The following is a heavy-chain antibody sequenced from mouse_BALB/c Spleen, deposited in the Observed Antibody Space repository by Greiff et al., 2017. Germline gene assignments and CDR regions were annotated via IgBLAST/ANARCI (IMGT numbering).Heavy chain of an antibody. CDR3: AREGTATSYYYAMDY. CDR1: GDSITSGY. CDR2: ISYSGST. D-gene: IGHD1-2*01. V-gene: IGHV3-8*02. J-gene: IGHJ4*01. Sequence: EVKLVESGPSLVKPSQTLSLTCSVTGDSITSGYWNWIRKFPGNKLEYMGYISYSGSTYYNPSLKSRISITRDTSKNQYYLQLNSVTTEDTATYYCAREGTATSYYYAMDYWGQGTSVTVSS.